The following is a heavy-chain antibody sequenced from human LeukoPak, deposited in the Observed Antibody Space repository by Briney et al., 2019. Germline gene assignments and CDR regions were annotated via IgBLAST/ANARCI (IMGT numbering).Heavy chain of an antibody. J-gene: IGHJ4*02. CDR3: ARMGGYSGYATH. D-gene: IGHD5-12*01. CDR1: GGSISSYY. Sequence: SETLSLTCTVSGGSISSYYWSWIRQPPGKGLEWIGYILYSGTTNSNPSLKSRVDISLDTSNNQISLKLTSVTAADTAVYFCARMGGYSGYATHWGQGILVTVSS. CDR2: ILYSGTT. V-gene: IGHV4-59*08.